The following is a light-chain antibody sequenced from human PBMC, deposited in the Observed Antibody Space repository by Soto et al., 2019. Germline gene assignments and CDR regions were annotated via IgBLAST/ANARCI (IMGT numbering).Light chain of an antibody. J-gene: IGKJ4*02. CDR3: QQYGSSPIT. CDR1: QSVSSSY. CDR2: GAS. Sequence: EIVLTQSPGTLSLSPGERATLSCRASQSVSSSYLAWYQQYPGQAPRLLLCGASSRATGIPDRFSGSESGTYFTLTISILEAEDFADYYCQQYGSSPITFGGGIKVEIK. V-gene: IGKV3-20*01.